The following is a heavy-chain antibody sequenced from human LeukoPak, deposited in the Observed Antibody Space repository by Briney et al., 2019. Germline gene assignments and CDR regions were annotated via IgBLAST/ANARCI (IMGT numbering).Heavy chain of an antibody. Sequence: PGGSLRLSCAASGFTFSSYAMSWVRQAPGKGLEWVSAISSSGGSTYCADSVKGRFTISRDNSKSTLYLQMNSLRAEDTAVYYCAKGAYSSGWYSDYWGQGTLVTVSS. CDR1: GFTFSSYA. CDR3: AKGAYSSGWYSDY. D-gene: IGHD6-19*01. CDR2: ISSSGGST. V-gene: IGHV3-23*01. J-gene: IGHJ4*02.